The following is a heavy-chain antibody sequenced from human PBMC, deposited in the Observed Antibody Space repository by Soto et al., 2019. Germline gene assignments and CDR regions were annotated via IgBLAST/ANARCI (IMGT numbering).Heavy chain of an antibody. D-gene: IGHD4-17*01. CDR2: INAGGGST. CDR3: AKAYGDYPYWHFDL. Sequence: PGGSLRLSCAASGFTFTTYAMTWVRQAPGQGLEWVSAINAGGGSTYYADSVKGRFTIPRDNSKSTLYLQMNSLRAEDTAVYYCAKAYGDYPYWHFDLWGRGTLVTVSS. J-gene: IGHJ2*01. CDR1: GFTFTTYA. V-gene: IGHV3-23*01.